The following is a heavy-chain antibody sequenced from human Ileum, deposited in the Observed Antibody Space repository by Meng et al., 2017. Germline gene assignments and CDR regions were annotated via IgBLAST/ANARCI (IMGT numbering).Heavy chain of an antibody. Sequence: VQLVESGGGVVQPERSLRLSCAASGFELRSHWMSWVRQAPGKGLEWVAHINPDGSGEYYLDSVKGRFTISRDNAKNSLYLQMNSLRDEDTAVYFCARDSNWSLGSWGQGTLVTVSS. J-gene: IGHJ5*02. CDR3: ARDSNWSLGS. CDR2: INPDGSGE. V-gene: IGHV3-7*01. D-gene: IGHD5-24*01. CDR1: GFELRSHW.